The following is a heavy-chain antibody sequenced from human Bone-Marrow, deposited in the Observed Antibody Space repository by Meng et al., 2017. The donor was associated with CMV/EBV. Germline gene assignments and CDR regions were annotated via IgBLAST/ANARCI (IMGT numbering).Heavy chain of an antibody. D-gene: IGHD1-26*01. V-gene: IGHV3-11*04. CDR3: ARAIVGATLDAFDI. Sequence: GESLKISCSASGFTFSDYYMSWIRQAPGKGLEWVSYISSSGSTIYYADSVKGRFTISRDNAKNTLYLQMNSLRAEDTAVYYCARAIVGATLDAFDIWGQGTMVTVSS. CDR2: ISSSGSTI. CDR1: GFTFSDYY. J-gene: IGHJ3*02.